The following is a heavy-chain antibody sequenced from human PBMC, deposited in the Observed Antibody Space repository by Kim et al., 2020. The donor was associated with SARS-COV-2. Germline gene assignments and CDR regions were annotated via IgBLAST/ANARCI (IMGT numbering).Heavy chain of an antibody. D-gene: IGHD6-19*01. CDR2: VKQDGSEK. Sequence: GGSLRLSCAASGFTFSSYWMSWVRQAPGKGLEWVANVKQDGSEKYYVDSVKGRFTISRDNAKNSLYLQMSSLRAEDTAMYYCARDLLGAVAGTSDYWGQGTLVTVSS. CDR1: GFTFSSYW. J-gene: IGHJ4*02. CDR3: ARDLLGAVAGTSDY. V-gene: IGHV3-7*01.